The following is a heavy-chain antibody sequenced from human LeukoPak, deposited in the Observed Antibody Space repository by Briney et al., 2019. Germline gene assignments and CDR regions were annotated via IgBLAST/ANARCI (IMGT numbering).Heavy chain of an antibody. CDR2: IYHSGST. Sequence: PSQTLSLTCAVSGGSISSGGYSWSWMGQPPGKGLEWIGYIYHSGSTYYNPSLKSRVTISVDRYKNQFSLKLSSVTAEDSAVYYCGRNYDSSGYYYEDAFDIWGQGTMVTVSS. CDR1: GGSISSGGYS. D-gene: IGHD3-22*01. CDR3: GRNYDSSGYYYEDAFDI. V-gene: IGHV4-30-2*01. J-gene: IGHJ3*02.